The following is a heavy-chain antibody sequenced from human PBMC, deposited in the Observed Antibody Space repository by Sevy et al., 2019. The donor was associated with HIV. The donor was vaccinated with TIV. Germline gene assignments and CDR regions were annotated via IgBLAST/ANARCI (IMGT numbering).Heavy chain of an antibody. D-gene: IGHD3-9*01. V-gene: IGHV3-7*01. Sequence: GGSLRLSCAASGFSFSKHWMSWVRQAPGKGLEWVANIKEDGSQKNYLESVKGRFTISRDNAKNLLYLQMNNLGADDTAVYYCARDPDILSGYPSHYFDYWGQGTLVTVSS. CDR2: IKEDGSQK. CDR1: GFSFSKHW. J-gene: IGHJ4*02. CDR3: ARDPDILSGYPSHYFDY.